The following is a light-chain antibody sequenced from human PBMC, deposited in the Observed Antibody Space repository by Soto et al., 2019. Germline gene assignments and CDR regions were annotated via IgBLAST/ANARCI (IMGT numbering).Light chain of an antibody. CDR3: GSYTSDNTLV. V-gene: IGLV2-14*03. J-gene: IGLJ2*01. CDR1: SSDIGSYNY. Sequence: QSVLTQPASVSGSPGQSITISCTGTSSDIGSYNYVSWYQQHPGEVPRLMIYDVSNRPSGVSNRFSGSKSCNTASLTISGLQAEDEADYYCGSYTSDNTLVFGGGTKLTVL. CDR2: DVS.